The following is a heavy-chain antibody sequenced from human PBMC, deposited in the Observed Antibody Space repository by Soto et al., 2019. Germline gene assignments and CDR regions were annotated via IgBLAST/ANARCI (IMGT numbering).Heavy chain of an antibody. CDR2: INPSGGST. D-gene: IGHD6-19*01. CDR3: ARDAINTSGWYYYYYYGMDV. Sequence: ASVKVSYQASGYTFTRYYMHWLRQAPGPGLEWMGIINPSGGSTSYAQKFQGRVTMTRDTSTSTVYMELSSLRSEDTAVYYCARDAINTSGWYYYYYYGMDVWGQGTTVTVSS. CDR1: GYTFTRYY. V-gene: IGHV1-46*01. J-gene: IGHJ6*02.